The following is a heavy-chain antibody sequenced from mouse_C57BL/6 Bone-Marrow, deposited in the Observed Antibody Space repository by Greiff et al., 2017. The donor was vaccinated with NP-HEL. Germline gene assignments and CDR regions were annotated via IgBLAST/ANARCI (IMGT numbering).Heavy chain of an antibody. CDR3: ASSYGGCFPYAMDY. J-gene: IGHJ4*01. Sequence: QVQLQQSGPELVKPGASVKISCKASGYAFSSSWMNWVKQRPGKGLEWIGRIYPGDGDTNYNGKFKGKATLTADKSSSTAYMQLSSLTSEDSAVYFCASSYGGCFPYAMDYWGQGTSVTVSS. CDR1: GYAFSSSW. CDR2: IYPGDGDT. D-gene: IGHD1-1*02. V-gene: IGHV1-82*01.